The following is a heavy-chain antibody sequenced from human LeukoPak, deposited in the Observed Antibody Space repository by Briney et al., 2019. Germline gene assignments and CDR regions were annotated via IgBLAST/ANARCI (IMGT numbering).Heavy chain of an antibody. V-gene: IGHV4-61*02. CDR3: ARGDPIDY. J-gene: IGHJ4*02. CDR2: IYTSGST. CDR1: GGSISSGSYF. Sequence: SGTLSLTCTVSGGSISSGSYFWSWIRQPAGKGLEWVGRIYTSGSTNYNPSLKSRVTISVDTSKNQFSLKLSSVTATDTAVYYCARGDPIDYWGQGTLVTVSS.